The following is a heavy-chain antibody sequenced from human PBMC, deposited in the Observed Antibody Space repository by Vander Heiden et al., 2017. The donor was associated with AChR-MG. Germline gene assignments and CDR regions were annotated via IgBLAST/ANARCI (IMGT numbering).Heavy chain of an antibody. Sequence: QVQLVQSGAEVKKPGSSVKVSCKASGGTFSSYAISWVRQAPGQGLEGMGRIIPILGIANYAQKFQGRVTITADKSTSTAYMELSSLRSEDTAVYYCARADYDILTGYSRSADYWGQGTLVTVSS. J-gene: IGHJ4*02. V-gene: IGHV1-69*04. CDR2: IIPILGIA. CDR3: ARADYDILTGYSRSADY. D-gene: IGHD3-9*01. CDR1: GGTFSSYA.